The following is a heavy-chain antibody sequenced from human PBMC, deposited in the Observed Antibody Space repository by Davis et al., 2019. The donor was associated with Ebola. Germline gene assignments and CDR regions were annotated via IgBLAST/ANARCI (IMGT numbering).Heavy chain of an antibody. D-gene: IGHD4-17*01. Sequence: GGSLRLSCAASGFTFSSYSMNWVRQAPGKGLEWVSSISSSSSYIYYADSVKGRFTISRDNAKNSLYLQMNSLRAEDTAVYYCARGYYGEGYYFDYWGQGTLVTVSS. J-gene: IGHJ4*02. CDR1: GFTFSSYS. CDR2: ISSSSSYI. CDR3: ARGYYGEGYYFDY. V-gene: IGHV3-21*01.